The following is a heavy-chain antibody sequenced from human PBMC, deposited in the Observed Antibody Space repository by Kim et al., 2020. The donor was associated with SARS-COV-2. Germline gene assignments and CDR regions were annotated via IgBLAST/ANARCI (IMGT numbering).Heavy chain of an antibody. CDR2: ISGDGGST. Sequence: GGSLRLSCAASGFTFDDYAMHWVRQAPGKGLEWVSLISGDGGSTYYADSVKGRFTISRDNSKNSLYLQMNSLRTEDTALYYCAKDKEATMAYYYYGMDVWGQGTTVTVSS. CDR3: AKDKEATMAYYYYGMDV. D-gene: IGHD5-12*01. CDR1: GFTFDDYA. J-gene: IGHJ6*02. V-gene: IGHV3-43*02.